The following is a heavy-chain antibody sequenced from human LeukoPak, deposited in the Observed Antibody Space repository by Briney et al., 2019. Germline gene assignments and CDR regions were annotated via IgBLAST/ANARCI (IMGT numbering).Heavy chain of an antibody. Sequence: GSLRLSCAASGFTFSIYSMNWVRQAPGKGLEWIGSIYYSGSTNYNPSLKSRVTISVDTSKNQFSLKLSSVTAADTAVYYCARRHANGYSSILDAFDIWGQGTMVTVSS. D-gene: IGHD6-13*01. J-gene: IGHJ3*02. CDR2: IYYSGST. CDR1: GFTFSIYS. V-gene: IGHV4-59*08. CDR3: ARRHANGYSSILDAFDI.